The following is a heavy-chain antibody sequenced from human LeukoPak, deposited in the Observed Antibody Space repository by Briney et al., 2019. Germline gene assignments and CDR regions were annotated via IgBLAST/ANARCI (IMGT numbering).Heavy chain of an antibody. D-gene: IGHD3-22*01. Sequence: ASVKVSCKASGYTFTSYDINWVRQATGQGLEWMGWMNPNSGNTGYAQKFQGRVTMTRNTSISTAYMELSSLRSEDTAVYYCARGLYYDSSGYYLVHPWGQGNPVTVSS. CDR3: ARGLYYDSSGYYLVHP. CDR1: GYTFTSYD. J-gene: IGHJ5*02. V-gene: IGHV1-8*01. CDR2: MNPNSGNT.